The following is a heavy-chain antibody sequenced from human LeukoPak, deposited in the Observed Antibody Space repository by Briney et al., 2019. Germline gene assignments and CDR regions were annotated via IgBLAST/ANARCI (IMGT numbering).Heavy chain of an antibody. Sequence: PSETLSLTCTISGGSISSYYWNWIRRPPGKGLEWIGYIYFSGSTNYNPSLKSRVTISVGTSKNQFSLKLSSVTAADTAVCYCARDPSGYFNYWGQGTLATVSS. J-gene: IGHJ4*02. CDR3: ARDPSGYFNY. D-gene: IGHD3-22*01. CDR2: IYFSGST. CDR1: GGSISSYY. V-gene: IGHV4-59*01.